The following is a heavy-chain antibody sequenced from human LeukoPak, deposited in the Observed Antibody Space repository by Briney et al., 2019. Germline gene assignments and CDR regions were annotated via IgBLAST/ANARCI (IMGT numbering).Heavy chain of an antibody. CDR2: ITSSGSTI. CDR1: GFTFSDYY. Sequence: NPGGSLRLSCAASGFTFSDYYMSWIRQAPGKGLEWVSYITSSGSTIYYADSVKGRFTISRDNAKNSPYLQMNSLRAEDTAVYYYAGYDSSGYYSYYFDYWGQGTLVPVSS. V-gene: IGHV3-11*01. CDR3: AGYDSSGYYSYYFDY. D-gene: IGHD3-22*01. J-gene: IGHJ4*02.